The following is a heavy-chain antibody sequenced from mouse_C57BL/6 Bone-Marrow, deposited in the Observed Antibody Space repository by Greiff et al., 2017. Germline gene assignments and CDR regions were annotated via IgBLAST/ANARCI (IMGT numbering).Heavy chain of an antibody. J-gene: IGHJ1*03. V-gene: IGHV1-59*01. CDR2: IDPSDSYT. CDR1: GYTFTSYW. Sequence: QVQLQQPGAELVRPGTSVKLSCKASGYTFTSYWMHWVKQRPGQGLEWIGVIDPSDSYTNYNQKFKGKATLTVDTSSSTAYMQLSSLISEDSAVYYCAPWYFDVWGTGTTVTVSS. CDR3: APWYFDV.